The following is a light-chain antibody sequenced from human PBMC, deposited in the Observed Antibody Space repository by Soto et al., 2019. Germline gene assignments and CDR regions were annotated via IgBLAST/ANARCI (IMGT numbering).Light chain of an antibody. Sequence: EIVVTQSPGTLYLSPGERATLSCRASQSVINNYLAWYHQKSCQATRLLIYGASSRATGIPDRFSGSGSGRDLTLNISKLEPEDFAVYYFQQYGHSPYAFGQGTELEI. V-gene: IGKV3-20*01. CDR2: GAS. CDR1: QSVINNY. CDR3: QQYGHSPYA. J-gene: IGKJ2*01.